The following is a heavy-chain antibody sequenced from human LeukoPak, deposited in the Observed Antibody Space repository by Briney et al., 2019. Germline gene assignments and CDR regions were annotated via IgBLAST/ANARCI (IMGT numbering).Heavy chain of an antibody. V-gene: IGHV4-59*01. CDR1: GGSISPYS. CDR3: ARAGAAMVAIDY. D-gene: IGHD5-18*01. CDR2: ISYSGST. J-gene: IGHJ4*02. Sequence: SETLSLTCTVSGGSISPYSWSWIRQPPGKGLEWIGYISYSGSTNYNPSLKSRVTISADTSKNQFSLKLSSVTAADTAVYSCARAGAAMVAIDYWGQGTLVTVSS.